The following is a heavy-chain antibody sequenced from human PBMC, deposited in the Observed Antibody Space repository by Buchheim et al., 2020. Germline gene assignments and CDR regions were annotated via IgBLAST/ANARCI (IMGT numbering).Heavy chain of an antibody. CDR1: GFTFSSYA. Sequence: QVQLVESGGGVVQPGRSLRLSCAASGFTFSSYAMHWVRQAPGKGLEWVAVISYDGSNKYYADSVKGRFTISRDNSKNTLYLQMNSLRAEDTAVYYCARAPFDFWSGSSCYFDYWGQGTL. J-gene: IGHJ4*02. V-gene: IGHV3-30-3*01. D-gene: IGHD3-3*01. CDR3: ARAPFDFWSGSSCYFDY. CDR2: ISYDGSNK.